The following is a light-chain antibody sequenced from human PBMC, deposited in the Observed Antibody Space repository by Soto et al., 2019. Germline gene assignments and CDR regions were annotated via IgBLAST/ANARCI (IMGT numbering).Light chain of an antibody. V-gene: IGLV2-11*01. CDR2: DVT. CDR1: NSDVGTYNY. CDR3: CSYAGSSSFRVL. Sequence: QSVLTQPRSVSGSPGQSVTISCTGTNSDVGTYNYVSWYQQHPGKAPKLIIYDVTKRPSGVPDRCSGSKSGNTASLIISGLQAADEAEYYCCCCSYAGSSSFRVLFGGGTKLTVL. J-gene: IGLJ2*01.